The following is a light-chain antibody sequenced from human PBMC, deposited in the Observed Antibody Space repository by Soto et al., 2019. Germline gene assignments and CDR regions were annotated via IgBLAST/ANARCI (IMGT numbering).Light chain of an antibody. V-gene: IGKV3-20*01. CDR2: GAS. CDR3: QQYGSSPF. CDR1: QSVSSSY. J-gene: IGKJ2*01. Sequence: EIVLTQSPGTLSLSPGERATLSCRASQSVSSSYLAWYQQKPGQAPRLLIYGASSRATGIPDRFSGSGSGTDFALTISRLEPEDFGVYYCQQYGSSPFFGRGTKLEIK.